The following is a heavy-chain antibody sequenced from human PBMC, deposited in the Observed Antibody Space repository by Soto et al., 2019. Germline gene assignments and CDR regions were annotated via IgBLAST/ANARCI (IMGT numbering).Heavy chain of an antibody. V-gene: IGHV1-18*01. D-gene: IGHD6-19*01. Sequence: GASVKVSCKASGEGFASYGMSWVRQAPGQGLEWMGWISAYNGNTNYAQKLQGRVTMTTDTSTSTAYMELRSLRSDDTAVYYCARDIGSGWYYFDYWGQGTLVTGSS. CDR1: GEGFASYG. J-gene: IGHJ4*02. CDR2: ISAYNGNT. CDR3: ARDIGSGWYYFDY.